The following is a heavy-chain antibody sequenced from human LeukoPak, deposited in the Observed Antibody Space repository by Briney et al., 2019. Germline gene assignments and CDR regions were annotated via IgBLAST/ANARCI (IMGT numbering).Heavy chain of an antibody. D-gene: IGHD1-14*01. CDR1: GGSISSYY. Sequence: PSETLSLTSTVSGGSISSYYWSWIRQPPGKGLEWIGYIYYSGSTNYNPSLKSRVTISVDTSKNQFSLKLSSVTAADTAVYYCARGAPDSGHWGQGTLVTVSS. CDR2: IYYSGST. V-gene: IGHV4-59*01. CDR3: ARGAPDSGH. J-gene: IGHJ4*02.